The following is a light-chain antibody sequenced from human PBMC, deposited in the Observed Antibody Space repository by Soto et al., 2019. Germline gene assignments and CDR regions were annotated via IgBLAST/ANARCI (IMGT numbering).Light chain of an antibody. CDR1: QSISSW. V-gene: IGKV1-5*01. Sequence: DIQMAQSPSTLSASVGDRVTITCRASQSISSWLAWYQQKPGKAPKLLIYDASSLETGVPSRFSGSGSGTHFTFTISSLQPEDTATYYCQQYDNVPLTFGGGTKVDIK. CDR3: QQYDNVPLT. J-gene: IGKJ4*01. CDR2: DAS.